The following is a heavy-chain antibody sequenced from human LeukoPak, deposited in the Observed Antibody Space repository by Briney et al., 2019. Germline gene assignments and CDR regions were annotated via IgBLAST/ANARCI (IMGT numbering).Heavy chain of an antibody. V-gene: IGHV3-48*04. D-gene: IGHD5-18*01. J-gene: IGHJ4*02. CDR3: ARLRGYSYGYGDY. Sequence: GGSLRLSCAASGFTFGSYSMNWVRQAPGKGLEWVSYISSSGNTIDYADSVKGRFTISRDNAKNSLYLQMVSLRAEDTAVYYCARLRGYSYGYGDYWGQGTLVTVSS. CDR2: ISSSGNTI. CDR1: GFTFGSYS.